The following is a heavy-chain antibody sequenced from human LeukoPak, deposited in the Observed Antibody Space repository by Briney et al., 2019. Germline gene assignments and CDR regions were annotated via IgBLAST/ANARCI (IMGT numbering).Heavy chain of an antibody. Sequence: GGSLRLSCAASGFTLSNHAMIWVRQAPGKGLEWVSSISGSGAMTYYADSVKGRFTISRDNAMDTLYLQMNNLRADDTAVYYCVKDRVDGSGSQFDSWGQGSLVIVSS. V-gene: IGHV3-23*01. CDR2: ISGSGAMT. CDR3: VKDRVDGSGSQFDS. CDR1: GFTLSNHA. D-gene: IGHD3-10*01. J-gene: IGHJ4*02.